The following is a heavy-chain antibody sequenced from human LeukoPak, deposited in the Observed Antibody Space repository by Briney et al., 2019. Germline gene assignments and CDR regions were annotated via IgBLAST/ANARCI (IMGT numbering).Heavy chain of an antibody. CDR1: GFTFDDYA. V-gene: IGHV3-9*01. Sequence: PPGRSLRLSCAASGFTFDDYAMHWVRQAPGKCLEWVSGISWNSGSIGYADSVKGRFTISRDNSKNTLYLQMNSLRAEDTAVYYCAKDLLWLAYYMDVWGKGTTVTVSS. CDR3: AKDLLWLAYYMDV. CDR2: ISWNSGSI. J-gene: IGHJ6*03. D-gene: IGHD6-19*01.